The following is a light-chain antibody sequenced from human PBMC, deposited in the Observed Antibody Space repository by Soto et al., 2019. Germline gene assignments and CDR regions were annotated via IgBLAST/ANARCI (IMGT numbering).Light chain of an antibody. V-gene: IGLV2-8*01. CDR1: SSDIGGYNY. CDR3: TSYAGSNNLV. J-gene: IGLJ3*02. CDR2: EVS. Sequence: QSALTQPPSASGPPGQSVTISCTGTSSDIGGYNYVSWYQQHPGKAPKLIIYEVSKRPSGVPDRFSGSKSGNTASLTVSGLQAEDEADYYCTSYAGSNNLVFAGGTKVTVL.